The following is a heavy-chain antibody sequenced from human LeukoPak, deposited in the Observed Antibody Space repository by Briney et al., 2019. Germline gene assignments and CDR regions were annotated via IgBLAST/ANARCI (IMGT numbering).Heavy chain of an antibody. Sequence: PGGSLRLSCAASGFTVSSNYMSWVRQAPGKGLEWVSTISGSAGTTYHADAVKGRFTISRDNSDNTLYLQMNSLRAEDTAVYYCAKDVGLGRRWLGYWGQGTLVTVSS. CDR2: ISGSAGTT. CDR3: AKDVGLGRRWLGY. V-gene: IGHV3-23*01. CDR1: GFTVSSNY. D-gene: IGHD6-19*01. J-gene: IGHJ4*02.